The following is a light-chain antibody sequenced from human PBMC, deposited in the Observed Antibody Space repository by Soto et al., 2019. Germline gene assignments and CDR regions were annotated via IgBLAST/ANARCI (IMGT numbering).Light chain of an antibody. Sequence: QSALTQPPSASGSPGQSVTISCTGTSSDVGGYNYVSWYQQHPGKAPKLVIYEVSKRPSGVPDRFSGSKSGNTASLTVSGLQAEDEADYYCNSYADSYRVFGGGTQLTVL. J-gene: IGLJ7*01. CDR1: SSDVGGYNY. CDR2: EVS. CDR3: NSYADSYRV. V-gene: IGLV2-8*01.